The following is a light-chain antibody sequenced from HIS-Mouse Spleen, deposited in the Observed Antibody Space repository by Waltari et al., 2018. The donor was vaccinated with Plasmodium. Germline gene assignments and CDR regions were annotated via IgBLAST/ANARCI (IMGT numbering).Light chain of an antibody. Sequence: QSALPQPASVSGSPGQSITISCTGTSSYVGGYNYVSWYQQHPGKAPKLMIYEVSNRPSGVANRCAGAKSGNTASLTISGLQAEDEADYYCSSYTSSSTLGVFGGGTKLTVL. V-gene: IGLV2-14*01. CDR2: EVS. J-gene: IGLJ2*01. CDR3: SSYTSSSTLGV. CDR1: SSYVGGYNY.